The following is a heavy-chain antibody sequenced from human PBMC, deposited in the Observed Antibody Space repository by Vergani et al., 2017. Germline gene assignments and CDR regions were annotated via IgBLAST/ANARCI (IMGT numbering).Heavy chain of an antibody. CDR2: ISSSSTYI. Sequence: EVQLVESGGGLVKPGGSLRLSCAASGFPFSSYSMNWVRQAPGKGLEWVSAISSSSTYIYYADSVKGRFTISRDNAKNSLYLQMNSLRAEDTAVYYCARDWDSYDGDYWGQGTLVTVSS. D-gene: IGHD5-18*01. V-gene: IGHV3-21*01. CDR3: ARDWDSYDGDY. J-gene: IGHJ4*02. CDR1: GFPFSSYS.